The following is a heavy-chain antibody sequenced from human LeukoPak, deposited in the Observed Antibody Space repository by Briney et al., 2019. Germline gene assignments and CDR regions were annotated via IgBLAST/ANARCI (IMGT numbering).Heavy chain of an antibody. J-gene: IGHJ4*02. Sequence: ASVKVSCKASGYTFTSYYMHWVRQAPGQGLEWMGIINPSGGSTSYAQKFQGRVTMTRDTSTSTVYMELGSLRSEDTAVYYCARVRGIAAAGTLGYFDYWGQGTLVTVSS. CDR3: ARVRGIAAAGTLGYFDY. CDR1: GYTFTSYY. CDR2: INPSGGST. D-gene: IGHD6-13*01. V-gene: IGHV1-46*01.